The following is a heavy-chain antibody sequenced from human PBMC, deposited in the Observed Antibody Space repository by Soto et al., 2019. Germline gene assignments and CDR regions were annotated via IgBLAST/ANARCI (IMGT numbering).Heavy chain of an antibody. CDR1: RYTLTELS. V-gene: IGHV1-24*01. Sequence: ASVKVSCKVSRYTLTELSMHWVRQAPGKGLEWMGGFDPEDGETIYAQKFQGRVTMTEDTSTDTAYMELSSLRSEDTAVYYCATGGLDWGSKRDAFDIWGQGTMVTVSS. CDR2: FDPEDGET. J-gene: IGHJ3*02. CDR3: ATGGLDWGSKRDAFDI. D-gene: IGHD3-9*01.